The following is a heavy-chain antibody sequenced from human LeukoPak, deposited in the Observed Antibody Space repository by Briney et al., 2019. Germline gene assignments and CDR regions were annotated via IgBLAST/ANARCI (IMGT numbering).Heavy chain of an antibody. CDR2: INPNSGGT. V-gene: IGHV1-2*06. Sequence: ASVKVSCKASGYTFTCYYMHWVRQAPGQGLEWMGRINPNSGGTNYAQKFQGRVTMTRDTSISTAYMELSRLRSDDTAVYYCARSSGSYSKSFGYWGQGTLVTVSS. D-gene: IGHD3-10*01. CDR3: ARSSGSYSKSFGY. CDR1: GYTFTCYY. J-gene: IGHJ4*02.